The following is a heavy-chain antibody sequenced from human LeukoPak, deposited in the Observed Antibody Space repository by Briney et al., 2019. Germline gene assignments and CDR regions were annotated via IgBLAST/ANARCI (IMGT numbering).Heavy chain of an antibody. J-gene: IGHJ4*02. CDR2: IYYSGST. Sequence: PSETLSLTCTVSGGSISSSSYYWGWIRRPPGKGLEWIGSIYYSGSTYYNPSLKSRVTISVDTSKNQFSLKLSSVTAADTAVYYCARLLGYFDFVDYWGQGTLVTVSS. CDR1: GGSISSSSYY. D-gene: IGHD3-9*01. CDR3: ARLLGYFDFVDY. V-gene: IGHV4-39*01.